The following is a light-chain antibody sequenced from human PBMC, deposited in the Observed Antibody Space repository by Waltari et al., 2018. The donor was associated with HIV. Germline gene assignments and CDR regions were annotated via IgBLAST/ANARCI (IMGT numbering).Light chain of an antibody. J-gene: IGLJ2*01. Sequence: QSVLTQPPSASGTPGQRVTISCSGSSSNIGSNTVNWYQHLPGTAPKVLIYSNNQRPSEVPDRCSGSKSGTSVSLAISGLQSEDEADYYCATWDDSLNGVVFGGGTKLTV. V-gene: IGLV1-44*01. CDR3: ATWDDSLNGVV. CDR2: SNN. CDR1: SSNIGSNT.